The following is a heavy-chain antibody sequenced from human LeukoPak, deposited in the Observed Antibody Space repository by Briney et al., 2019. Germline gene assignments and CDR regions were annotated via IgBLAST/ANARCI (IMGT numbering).Heavy chain of an antibody. J-gene: IGHJ1*01. CDR1: GYSFPSYW. D-gene: IGHD6-13*01. CDR2: IYPGDSDT. V-gene: IGHV5-51*01. CDR3: ARLGNPSSWSSQH. Sequence: GESLKISCKGSGYSFPSYWIGWVRQMPGKGLEWMGTIYPGDSDTRYSPSFQGQVTISADKSISTAYLQWSSLKASDTAMYYCARLGNPSSWSSQHWGQGTLVTVSS.